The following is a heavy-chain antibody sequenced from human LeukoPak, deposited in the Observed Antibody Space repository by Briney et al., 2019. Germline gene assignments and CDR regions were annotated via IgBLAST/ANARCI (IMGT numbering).Heavy chain of an antibody. CDR3: ARSGESPDEWLVLSDNWFDP. D-gene: IGHD6-19*01. CDR1: GFTFSSFG. V-gene: IGHV3-30*12. J-gene: IGHJ5*02. CDR2: ISYDGSIK. Sequence: GGSLRLSCAASGFTFSSFGMHWVRQAPGKGLEWVAFISYDGSIKYYADSVKGRFTISRDDSKNTLYLQMNSLRAEDTAMYYCARSGESPDEWLVLSDNWFDPWGQGTLVTVSS.